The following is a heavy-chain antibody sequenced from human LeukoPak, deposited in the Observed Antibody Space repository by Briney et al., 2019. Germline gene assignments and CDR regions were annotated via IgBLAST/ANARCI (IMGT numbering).Heavy chain of an antibody. V-gene: IGHV4-34*01. J-gene: IGHJ6*02. D-gene: IGHD2-2*01. CDR2: INHSGST. CDR3: ARGPSMHIVVVPGNGMDG. CDR1: GGSFSGYY. Sequence: SESLSLTCAVYGGSFSGYYWSWIRQPPGKGLEWIGEINHSGSTNYNPSLKSRVTISVDTSKKQFSLKLSSVTAADTAVYYCARGPSMHIVVVPGNGMDGWGQGTTVTVSS.